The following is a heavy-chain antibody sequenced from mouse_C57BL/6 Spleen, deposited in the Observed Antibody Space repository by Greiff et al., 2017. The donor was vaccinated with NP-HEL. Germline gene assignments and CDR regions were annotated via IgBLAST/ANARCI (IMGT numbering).Heavy chain of an antibody. CDR3: ARRGVYDGYYDAMDY. CDR2: INPSNGGT. Sequence: VQLKQPGTELVKPGASVKLSCKASGYTFTSYWMHWVKQRPGQGLEWIGNINPSNGGTNYNEKFKSKATLTVDKSSSTAYMQLSSLTSEDSAVYYCARRGVYDGYYDAMDYWGQGTSVTVSS. CDR1: GYTFTSYW. V-gene: IGHV1-53*01. D-gene: IGHD2-3*01. J-gene: IGHJ4*01.